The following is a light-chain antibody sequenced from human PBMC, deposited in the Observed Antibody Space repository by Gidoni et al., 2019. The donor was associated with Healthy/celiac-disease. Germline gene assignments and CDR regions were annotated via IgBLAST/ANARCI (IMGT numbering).Light chain of an antibody. Sequence: QSALTQPASVSGSPGQPTTISCTGPRSDVGGYNSVSWYHQHPGKAPKLTIYDVSNRPSGVSNRFSGSKSGNTASLTISGLQAEDEADYYCSSYTSSNTLVFGGGTKLTVL. CDR2: DVS. J-gene: IGLJ2*01. CDR1: RSDVGGYNS. V-gene: IGLV2-14*03. CDR3: SSYTSSNTLV.